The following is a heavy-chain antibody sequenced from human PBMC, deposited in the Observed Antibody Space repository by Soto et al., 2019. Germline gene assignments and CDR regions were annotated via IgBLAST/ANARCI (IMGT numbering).Heavy chain of an antibody. CDR3: ARDRPATDIAARPEHYYGMDV. CDR1: PLTFSSHA. V-gene: IGHV3-30-3*01. CDR2: ISYDGSNK. Sequence: WGSLRVSCAPSPLTFSSHAMHRVRQAPGNGPALVAVISYDGSNKYYADSVKGRFTIPRDNSKNTLYLQMNSLRAEDTAVYYCARDRPATDIAARPEHYYGMDVWGQGTTVTGSS. D-gene: IGHD6-6*01. J-gene: IGHJ6*01.